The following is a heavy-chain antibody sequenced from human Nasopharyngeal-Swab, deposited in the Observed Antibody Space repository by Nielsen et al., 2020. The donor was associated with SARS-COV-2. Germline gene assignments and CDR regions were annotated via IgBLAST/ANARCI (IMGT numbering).Heavy chain of an antibody. CDR1: GGSISSGGYY. J-gene: IGHJ4*02. CDR3: ARSGYSYGLPVGYFGH. Sequence: SETLSLTCTVSGGSISSGGYYWSWIRQHPGKGLEWIGYINYSGSAYYNPSLKSRVSISVDTSKNQFSLKLRSVTATDSAVYYCARSGYSYGLPVGYFGHWSQGTLVTVSS. V-gene: IGHV4-31*03. D-gene: IGHD5-18*01. CDR2: INYSGSA.